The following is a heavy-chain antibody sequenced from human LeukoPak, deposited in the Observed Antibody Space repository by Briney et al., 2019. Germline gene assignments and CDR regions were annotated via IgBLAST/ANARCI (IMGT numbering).Heavy chain of an antibody. CDR3: ASANYYYYYYMDV. CDR2: INASGST. J-gene: IGHJ6*03. Sequence: PSETLSLTCSVSGGSISSYYWSWIRQTAGKGLEWIGRINASGSTRFNPSLKSRVTISVDTSKNQFSLKLSSVTAADTAVYYCASANYYYYYYMDVWGKGTTVTVSS. V-gene: IGHV4-4*07. CDR1: GGSISSYY.